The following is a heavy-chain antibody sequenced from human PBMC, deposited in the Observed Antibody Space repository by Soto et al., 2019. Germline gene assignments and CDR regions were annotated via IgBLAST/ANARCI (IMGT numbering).Heavy chain of an antibody. CDR1: GGSISSYY. Sequence: SETLSLTCTVSGGSISSYYWSWIRQPAGKGLEWIGRIYTSGSTNYNPSLKSRVTMPVDTSKNQFSLKLSSVTAADTAVYYCARGDYLPYSSGWYAGRGYYYGMDVWGQGTTVTVSS. D-gene: IGHD6-19*01. J-gene: IGHJ6*02. CDR3: ARGDYLPYSSGWYAGRGYYYGMDV. V-gene: IGHV4-4*07. CDR2: IYTSGST.